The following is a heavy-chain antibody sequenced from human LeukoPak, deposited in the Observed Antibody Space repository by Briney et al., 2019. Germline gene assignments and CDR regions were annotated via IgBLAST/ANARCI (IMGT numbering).Heavy chain of an antibody. CDR3: ARRGIAVAASRFDP. V-gene: IGHV4-61*01. CDR2: IYYSGST. Sequence: SETLSLTCTVSGGSVSSGNYYWSWIRQPPGKGLEWIGYIYYSGSTNYNPSLKSRVTISVDTSKNQFSLKLSSVTAADTAVYYCARRGIAVAASRFDPWGQGTLVTVSS. CDR1: GGSVSSGNYY. J-gene: IGHJ5*02. D-gene: IGHD6-19*01.